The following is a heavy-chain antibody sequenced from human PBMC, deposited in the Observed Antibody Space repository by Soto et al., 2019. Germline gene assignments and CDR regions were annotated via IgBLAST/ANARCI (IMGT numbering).Heavy chain of an antibody. CDR1: GYTFTSYD. Sequence: GASGKVSCKASGYTFTSYDINWVRQATGQGLEWMGWMNPNSGNTGYSEKFEGRVTFTRDTAATTVNMELTSLTSEDTAIYYCGRDQSGIGYYVDWFDPWGQGTLVTVSS. J-gene: IGHJ5*02. CDR3: GRDQSGIGYYVDWFDP. D-gene: IGHD3-10*02. CDR2: MNPNSGNT. V-gene: IGHV1-8*01.